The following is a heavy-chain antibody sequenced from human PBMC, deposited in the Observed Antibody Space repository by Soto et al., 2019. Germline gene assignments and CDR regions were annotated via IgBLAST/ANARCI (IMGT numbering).Heavy chain of an antibody. V-gene: IGHV4-31*03. Sequence: SETLSLTCTVSGGSISSGGYYWSWIRQHPGKGLEWIGYIYYSGSTYYNPSLKSRVTISVDTSKNQFSLKLSSVTAADTAVYYCARSPSRTFVVDYWGQGTLVTVSS. D-gene: IGHD2-15*01. CDR2: IYYSGST. CDR3: ARSPSRTFVVDY. J-gene: IGHJ4*02. CDR1: GGSISSGGYY.